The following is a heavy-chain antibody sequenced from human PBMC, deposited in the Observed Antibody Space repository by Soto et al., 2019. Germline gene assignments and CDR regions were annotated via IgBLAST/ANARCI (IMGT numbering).Heavy chain of an antibody. CDR3: PHVYGSASWGCYFHS. V-gene: IGHV2-5*02. Sequence: QITLRESGPSLVKPTETLTLTCTFSGFSLTTTGVGVGWIRQPPGKALEWLAVVFWDGGERYSPSLKSRVTITKATSKAQVVFTMTNMDPAATATYYCPHVYGSASWGCYFHSWGQGTLVTVSS. CDR2: VFWDGGE. D-gene: IGHD1-26*01. CDR1: GFSLTTTGVG. J-gene: IGHJ4*02.